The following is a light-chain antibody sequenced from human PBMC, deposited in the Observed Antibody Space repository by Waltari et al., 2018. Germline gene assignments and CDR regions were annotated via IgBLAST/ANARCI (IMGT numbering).Light chain of an antibody. V-gene: IGKV3-20*01. Sequence: EIVLTQSPGTLSFSPGERATLPCRASQSVNNNYLAWYQQKPGQAPRLLIYGASTRATGIPDRFRGSGSGTDFTLTISRLEPEDFAAYYCQQYATSPEAFGGGTKVDIK. CDR1: QSVNNNY. J-gene: IGKJ4*01. CDR2: GAS. CDR3: QQYATSPEA.